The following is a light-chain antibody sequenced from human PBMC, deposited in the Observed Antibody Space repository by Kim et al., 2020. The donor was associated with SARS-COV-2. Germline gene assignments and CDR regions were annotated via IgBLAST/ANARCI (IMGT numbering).Light chain of an antibody. V-gene: IGKV1-9*01. Sequence: DIQLTQSPSFLSASVGDRVTITCRASQGISSYLAWYQQKPGKAPKLLIYAASTLQSGVPSRFSGSGSGTEFTLTISSLQPEDFATYYCQQLNSYPRLTFGGGTTVDIK. CDR1: QGISSY. J-gene: IGKJ4*01. CDR3: QQLNSYPRLT. CDR2: AAS.